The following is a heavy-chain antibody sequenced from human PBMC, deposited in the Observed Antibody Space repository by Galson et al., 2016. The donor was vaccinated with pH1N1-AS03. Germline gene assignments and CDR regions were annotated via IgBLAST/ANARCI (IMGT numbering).Heavy chain of an antibody. D-gene: IGHD5-12*01. J-gene: IGHJ4*02. CDR3: ARDDSGYAY. Sequence: SLRLSCAASGFPFEDYAMHWVRQAPGKGLEFVSAFSSIGGRTFYANSVKGRFIVSRDTSKNTLPLQMGSLKIEDTAVYYCARDDSGYAYWGQGTPVTVSS. V-gene: IGHV3-64*01. CDR2: FSSIGGRT. CDR1: GFPFEDYA.